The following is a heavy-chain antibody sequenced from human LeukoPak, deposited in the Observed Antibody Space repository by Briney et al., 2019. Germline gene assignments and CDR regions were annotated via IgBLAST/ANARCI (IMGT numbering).Heavy chain of an antibody. J-gene: IGHJ6*02. CDR1: GGSFSGYY. V-gene: IGHV4-34*01. CDR2: INHSGST. CDR3: AMRVSVGMDV. Sequence: SETLSLTCAVYGGSFSGYYWSWIRQPPGKGLEWIGEINHSGSTNYNPSLKSRVTLSVDTSKEQFSLKLSSVTAADTAVYYCAMRVSVGMDVWGQGTTVTVSS. D-gene: IGHD3-10*01.